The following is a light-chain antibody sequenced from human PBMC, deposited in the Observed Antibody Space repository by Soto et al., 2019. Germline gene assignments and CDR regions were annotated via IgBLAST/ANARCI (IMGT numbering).Light chain of an antibody. CDR2: AAS. V-gene: IGKV3-20*01. Sequence: EIVLTQSPGTLSLSPGEIATLSCRASQSVSSSYLAWYQQKPGQAPRLLIYAASRRATGIPDRFSGSGSGTDFTLTISRLEPEDFAVYYCQQYGSSPRTFGQGTKVDI. CDR1: QSVSSSY. J-gene: IGKJ1*01. CDR3: QQYGSSPRT.